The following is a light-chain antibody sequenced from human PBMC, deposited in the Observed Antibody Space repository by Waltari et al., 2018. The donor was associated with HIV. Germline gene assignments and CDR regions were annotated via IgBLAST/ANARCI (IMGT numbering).Light chain of an antibody. J-gene: IGKJ5*01. CDR1: QFVSSN. Sequence: EIVMMQSPATLSVSPGERATLSCRASQFVSSNLVWYQQKPGQAPRLLIYGACTRAPGIPDRFSGSGSGTEFTLSISSLQSEDFAVYHCQQYISWPLTFGQGTRLEIK. V-gene: IGKV3D-15*01. CDR2: GAC. CDR3: QQYISWPLT.